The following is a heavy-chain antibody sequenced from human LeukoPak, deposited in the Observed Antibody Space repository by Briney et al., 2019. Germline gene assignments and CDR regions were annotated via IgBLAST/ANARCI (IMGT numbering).Heavy chain of an antibody. Sequence: GESLKISCKASGYSFTDYWLGWVRQMPGKGLEWMGIIYPGDSDTRYSPSFQGQVTISVDKSISTAYLQWSSLKASDTAMYYCARSPACNSGNCYFDFWGQGTLVTVSS. J-gene: IGHJ4*02. V-gene: IGHV5-51*01. CDR3: ARSPACNSGNCYFDF. CDR1: GYSFTDYW. D-gene: IGHD2/OR15-2a*01. CDR2: IYPGDSDT.